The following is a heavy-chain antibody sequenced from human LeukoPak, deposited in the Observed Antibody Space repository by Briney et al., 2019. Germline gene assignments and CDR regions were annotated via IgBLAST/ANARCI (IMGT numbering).Heavy chain of an antibody. CDR1: GGSFSGYY. D-gene: IGHD3-3*01. CDR3: ARGPRFFYYRYMDV. CDR2: INHSGST. Sequence: SETLSLTCAVYGGSFSGYYWSWIRQPPGKGLEWIGEINHSGSTNYNPSLKSRVTISVDTSKNQFSPKLSSVTAADTAVYYCARGPRFFYYRYMDVWGKGTTVTVSS. V-gene: IGHV4-34*01. J-gene: IGHJ6*03.